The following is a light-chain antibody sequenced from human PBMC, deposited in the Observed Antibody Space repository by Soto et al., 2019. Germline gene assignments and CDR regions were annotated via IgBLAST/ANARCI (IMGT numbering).Light chain of an antibody. Sequence: QTVVTQEPSLTVSPGGTVTLTCDSSTGAVTSGHYPYWFQQKPGQAPRTLIYDTSNRHSWTPARFSGSLLGGKAALTLSGAQPEDEAEYYCLLSYSAGRVFGGGTKVTVL. CDR3: LLSYSAGRV. J-gene: IGLJ2*01. V-gene: IGLV7-46*01. CDR2: DTS. CDR1: TGAVTSGHY.